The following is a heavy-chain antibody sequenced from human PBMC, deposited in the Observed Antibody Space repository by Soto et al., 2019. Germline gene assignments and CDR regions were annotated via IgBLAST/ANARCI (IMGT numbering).Heavy chain of an antibody. J-gene: IGHJ4*02. D-gene: IGHD3-10*01. CDR2: IIPIFGTA. Sequence: GASVKVSFKASGGTFSSYAISWLRQAPGQGLEWMGGIIPIFGTANYAQKFQGRVTITADKSTSTAYMELSSLRSEDTAVYYCARAPNYYGSGSYPYYFDYWGQGTLVTVSS. CDR3: ARAPNYYGSGSYPYYFDY. V-gene: IGHV1-69*06. CDR1: GGTFSSYA.